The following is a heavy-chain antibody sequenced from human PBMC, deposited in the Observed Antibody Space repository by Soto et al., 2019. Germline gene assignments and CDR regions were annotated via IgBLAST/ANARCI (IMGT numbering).Heavy chain of an antibody. Sequence: EVRLLESGGGLVQPGGSLRVSCAVSGFTFDNYAMSWVRQAPGKGLEWVSTMRGTGGATYYADSVKGRFTISRDTSKNTLYLQMNSLRVEDTAVYYCARARPTPVRYSSSTLGFDYWGQGTLVTVSS. J-gene: IGHJ4*02. V-gene: IGHV3-23*01. CDR3: ARARPTPVRYSSSTLGFDY. CDR2: MRGTGGAT. D-gene: IGHD6-19*01. CDR1: GFTFDNYA.